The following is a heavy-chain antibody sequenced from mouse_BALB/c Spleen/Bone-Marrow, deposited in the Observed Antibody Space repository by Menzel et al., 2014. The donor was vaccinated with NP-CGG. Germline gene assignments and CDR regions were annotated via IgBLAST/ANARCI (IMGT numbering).Heavy chain of an antibody. J-gene: IGHJ1*01. Sequence: SGAELMKPGASVKISCKATGYTFSSYWLEWVKQRPGHGLEWIGEILPGSGSTNYNEKFKGKATSTADTSSNTAYMQLSSLTSEDSAVYYCAREDGLWYFDVWGAGTTVTVSS. CDR1: GYTFSSYW. D-gene: IGHD1-1*01. V-gene: IGHV1-9*01. CDR3: AREDGLWYFDV. CDR2: ILPGSGST.